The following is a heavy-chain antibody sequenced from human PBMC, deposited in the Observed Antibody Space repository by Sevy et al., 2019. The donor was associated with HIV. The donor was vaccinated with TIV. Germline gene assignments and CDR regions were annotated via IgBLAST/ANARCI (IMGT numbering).Heavy chain of an antibody. D-gene: IGHD3-22*01. V-gene: IGHV3-23*01. CDR1: GFTFSSYA. J-gene: IGHJ4*02. CDR3: ALGGYYYDSSGYYTLDY. CDR2: ISGSGGST. Sequence: GGSLRLSCAASGFTFSSYAMNWVRQGPGEGLEWVSGISGSGGSTYYADSVKGRFTNSKDICKNTLYLQMNSLRAEDTALYYCALGGYYYDSSGYYTLDYWGQGTRVTVSS.